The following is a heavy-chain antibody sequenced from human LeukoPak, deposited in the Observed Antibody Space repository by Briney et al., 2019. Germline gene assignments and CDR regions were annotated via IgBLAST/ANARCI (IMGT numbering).Heavy chain of an antibody. V-gene: IGHV3-66*01. CDR2: IYSGGST. CDR3: ARDLGATVTGRDY. Sequence: PGGSLRLSCAASGVTVGANSMSCARPSPGEGLEWVSVIYSGGSTYIADSVNARFTVSRHNAKNSLYLQMNSLRAEDTAVYYCARDLGATVTGRDYWGQGTLVTVSS. J-gene: IGHJ4*02. CDR1: GVTVGANS. D-gene: IGHD4-17*01.